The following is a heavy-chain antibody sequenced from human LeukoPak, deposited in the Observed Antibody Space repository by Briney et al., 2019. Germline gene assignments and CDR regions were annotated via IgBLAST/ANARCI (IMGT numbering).Heavy chain of an antibody. CDR2: IKRKTDGGET. CDR3: TTDPYYDFWSGYYTRGEYYYGMDV. CDR1: GFTFSNAW. V-gene: IGHV3-15*07. J-gene: IGHJ6*02. D-gene: IGHD3-3*01. Sequence: GGSLRFSGAASGFTFSNAWMNWVRQAPGKGLEWVGRIKRKTDGGETDYAAPVKGRFTIPRADSKNTLYLQMNSLKTEDTAVYYCTTDPYYDFWSGYYTRGEYYYGMDVWGQGTTVTVSS.